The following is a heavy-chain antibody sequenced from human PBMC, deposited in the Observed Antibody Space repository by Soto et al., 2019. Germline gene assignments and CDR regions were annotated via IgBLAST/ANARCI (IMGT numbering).Heavy chain of an antibody. D-gene: IGHD1-1*01. CDR2: IYWDDDK. J-gene: IGHJ6*02. V-gene: IGHV2-5*02. CDR3: ARTPGSYYYSGMDV. CDR1: GFSLSTSGVG. Sequence: QITLKESGPTLVKPTQTLTLTCTFSGFSLSTSGVGVGWIRQPPGKALEWLALIYWDDDKRYSPSLKSRLTITKDTSKNQVVLTMTNMDPVDTATYYCARTPGSYYYSGMDVWGQGTTVTVSS.